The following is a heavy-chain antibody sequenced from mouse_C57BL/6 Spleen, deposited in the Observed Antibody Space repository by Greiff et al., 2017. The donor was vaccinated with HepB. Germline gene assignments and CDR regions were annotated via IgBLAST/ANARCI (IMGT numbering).Heavy chain of an antibody. CDR1: GYTFTSYW. CDR3: ARDYGSSFYYAMDY. CDR2: IYPGSGST. J-gene: IGHJ4*01. D-gene: IGHD1-1*01. V-gene: IGHV1-55*01. Sequence: VQLQQPGAELVKPGASVKMSYKASGYTFTSYWITWVKQRPGQGLEWIGDIYPGSGSTNYNEKFKSKATLTVDTSSSTAYMQLSSLTSEDSAVYYCARDYGSSFYYAMDYWGQGTSVTVSS.